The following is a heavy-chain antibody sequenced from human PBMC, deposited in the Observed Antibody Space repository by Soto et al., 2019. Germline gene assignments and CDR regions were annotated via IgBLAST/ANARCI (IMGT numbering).Heavy chain of an antibody. J-gene: IGHJ6*02. D-gene: IGHD3-10*01. V-gene: IGHV2-5*02. Sequence: QITLEESGPTLVKPTQTLTLTCTFSGFSLSTSGVGVAWIRQPPGKALEWLALIYWDDDKRYNPSLKSRLTISKDTSKDQVVLVMTNMDPVDTGPYYCANNSVQGPLIHYYGMDVWGPGTTVTVS. CDR3: ANNSVQGPLIHYYGMDV. CDR1: GFSLSTSGVG. CDR2: IYWDDDK.